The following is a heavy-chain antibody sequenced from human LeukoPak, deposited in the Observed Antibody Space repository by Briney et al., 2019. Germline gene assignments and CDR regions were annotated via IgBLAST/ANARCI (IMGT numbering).Heavy chain of an antibody. V-gene: IGHV1-69*05. J-gene: IGHJ5*02. CDR2: IIPIFGTA. CDR3: AAGYCSSTSCYAFWFDP. Sequence: SVKVSCKASGGTFSSYAISWVRQAPGQGLEWMGGIIPIFGTANYAQKFQGRVTITTDESTSTAYMELSSLRSEDTAVYYCAAGYCSSTSCYAFWFDPWGQGTLVTVSS. D-gene: IGHD2-2*03. CDR1: GGTFSSYA.